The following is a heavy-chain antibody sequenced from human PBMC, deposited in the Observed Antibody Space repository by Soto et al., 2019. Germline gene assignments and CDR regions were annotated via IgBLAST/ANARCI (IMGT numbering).Heavy chain of an antibody. D-gene: IGHD3-22*01. Sequence: PGESLKISCKGSGYGFTSYWISWVRQMPGKGLEWMGRIDPSDSYTNYSPSFQGHVTISADKSISTAYLQWSSLKASDTAMYYCARHDSSGYYCDYWGQGTLVTVSS. CDR2: IDPSDSYT. CDR1: GYGFTSYW. CDR3: ARHDSSGYYCDY. V-gene: IGHV5-10-1*01. J-gene: IGHJ4*02.